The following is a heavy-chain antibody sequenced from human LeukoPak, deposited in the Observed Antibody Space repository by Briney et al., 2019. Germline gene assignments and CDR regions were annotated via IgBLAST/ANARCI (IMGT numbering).Heavy chain of an antibody. Sequence: GGSLRLSCAASGFTFSSYGMHWVRQAPGKGLEWVAVISYDGSNKYYADSVKGRFTISRDNYKNTLYLQMNSLRAEDTAVYYCAKEEIYYYYMDVWGKGTTVTISS. V-gene: IGHV3-30*18. CDR1: GFTFSSYG. CDR3: AKEEIYYYYMDV. CDR2: ISYDGSNK. J-gene: IGHJ6*03. D-gene: IGHD5-24*01.